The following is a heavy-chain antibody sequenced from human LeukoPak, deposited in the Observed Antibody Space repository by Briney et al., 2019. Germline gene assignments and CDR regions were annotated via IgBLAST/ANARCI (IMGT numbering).Heavy chain of an antibody. Sequence: GGSLRLSCAASGFTFSSYWMHWVRQAPGKGLVWVSRINSDGSSTSYADSVKGRFTISRDNAKNTLCLQMNSLRAEDTAVYYCARVSSGWYYFDYWGQGTLVTVSS. V-gene: IGHV3-74*01. D-gene: IGHD6-19*01. CDR2: INSDGSST. CDR1: GFTFSSYW. J-gene: IGHJ4*02. CDR3: ARVSSGWYYFDY.